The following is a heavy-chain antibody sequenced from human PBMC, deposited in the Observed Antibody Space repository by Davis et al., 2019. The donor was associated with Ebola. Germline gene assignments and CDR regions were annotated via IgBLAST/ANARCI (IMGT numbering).Heavy chain of an antibody. V-gene: IGHV4-39*01. D-gene: IGHD3-3*01. CDR2: IYYSGIT. Sequence: SETLSLTCTVSGGSIISSSSYWGWNRQPTRKGLEWIGSIYYSGITYYNPSLKSRVTISVDTSKNQFSLKLRSVTAADTAVYYCARQGWSGYSLRHWLDPWGRGTLVTVSS. J-gene: IGHJ5*02. CDR3: ARQGWSGYSLRHWLDP. CDR1: GGSIISSSSY.